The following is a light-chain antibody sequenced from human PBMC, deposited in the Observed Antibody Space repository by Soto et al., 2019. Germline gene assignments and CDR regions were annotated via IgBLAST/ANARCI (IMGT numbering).Light chain of an antibody. Sequence: QSALTQPPSASGSPGQSVAISCTGTSSDVGAYNYVSWYQQHPGKAPKLIIYEVXKRPSGVPDRFSGSKSGNTASLTVSGXXXXXXADYYCASYAGSMVFGGGTELTVL. CDR1: SSDVGAYNY. CDR2: EVX. V-gene: IGLV2-8*01. J-gene: IGLJ2*01. CDR3: ASYAGSMV.